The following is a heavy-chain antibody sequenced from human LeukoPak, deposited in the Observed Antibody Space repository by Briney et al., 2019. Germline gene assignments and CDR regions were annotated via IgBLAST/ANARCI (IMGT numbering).Heavy chain of an antibody. CDR3: ARDAAPIFGVVIEIDY. V-gene: IGHV3-30*02. D-gene: IGHD3-3*01. CDR2: IRYDGSNK. Sequence: PGGSLRLSCAASGFTFSSYGMHWVRQAPGKGLEWVAFIRYDGSNKYYADSVKGRFTISRDNSKNTLYLQMNSLRAEDTAVYYCARDAAPIFGVVIEIDYWGQGTLVTVSS. CDR1: GFTFSSYG. J-gene: IGHJ4*02.